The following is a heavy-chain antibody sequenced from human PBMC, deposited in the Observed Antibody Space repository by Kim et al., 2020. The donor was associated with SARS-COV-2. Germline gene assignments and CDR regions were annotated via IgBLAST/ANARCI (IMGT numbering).Heavy chain of an antibody. V-gene: IGHV3-30*04. CDR2: ISYDGSNK. CDR3: ARDQTVSSSWPPEGYFQH. D-gene: IGHD6-13*01. CDR1: GFTFSSYA. J-gene: IGHJ1*01. Sequence: GGSLRLSCAASGFTFSSYAMHWVRQAPGKGLEWVAVISYDGSNKYYVDSVKGRFTISRDNSKNTLYLQMNSLRAEDTAVYYCARDQTVSSSWPPEGYFQHWGQGTLVTVSS.